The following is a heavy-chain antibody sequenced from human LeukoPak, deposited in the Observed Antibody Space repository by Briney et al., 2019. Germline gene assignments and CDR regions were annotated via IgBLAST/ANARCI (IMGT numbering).Heavy chain of an antibody. J-gene: IGHJ4*02. CDR1: GGSIGRSNSY. V-gene: IGHV4-39*02. Sequence: SETLSLTCTVSGGSIGRSNSYWGWIRQPPGKGLEWIGSIYYSGSTYYNPSLKSRVTISVDTSKNHFSLKLSSVTAADTAVYYCAGHPSESFDYWGQGTLVTVSS. D-gene: IGHD1-14*01. CDR2: IYYSGST. CDR3: AGHPSESFDY.